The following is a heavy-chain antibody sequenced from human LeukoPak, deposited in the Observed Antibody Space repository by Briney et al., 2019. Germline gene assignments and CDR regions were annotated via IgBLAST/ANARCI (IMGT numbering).Heavy chain of an antibody. D-gene: IGHD3-9*01. V-gene: IGHV3-23*01. J-gene: IGHJ4*02. CDR3: AKWGDYDVLTGYYVPDY. CDR1: GFTVSNYA. Sequence: PGGSLRLSCAASGFTVSNYAMSCVRQAPGKGLEWVSAILGSGGSTYYTDSVKGRFTVSRDNSKSTLYLQMNSLRAEDTALYYCAKWGDYDVLTGYYVPDYWGQGTLVTVSS. CDR2: ILGSGGST.